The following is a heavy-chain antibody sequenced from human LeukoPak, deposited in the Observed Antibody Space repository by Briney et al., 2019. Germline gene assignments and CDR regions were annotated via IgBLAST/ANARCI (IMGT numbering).Heavy chain of an antibody. D-gene: IGHD6-6*01. Sequence: SETLSLTCTVSGGSISSYYCSWIRQPPGKGLEWIGYVYYSGSTNYNPSLKSRVTTSADTSKNQFSLKLSSVTAADTAVYYCARGLHSRSSGRRFDVFEIWGQGTMVTVSS. CDR3: ARGLHSRSSGRRFDVFEI. V-gene: IGHV4-59*01. CDR1: GGSISSYY. J-gene: IGHJ3*02. CDR2: VYYSGST.